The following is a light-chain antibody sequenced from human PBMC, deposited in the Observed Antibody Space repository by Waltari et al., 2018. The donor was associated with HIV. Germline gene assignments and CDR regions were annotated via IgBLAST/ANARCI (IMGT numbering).Light chain of an antibody. CDR3: QQYKKWLGT. CDR2: DIS. J-gene: IGKJ1*01. Sequence: EIVMTQFPASLSVSPGETATLSCRASQSVNRNLAWYQQKPGQAPRLLRYDISTRAPGITGRFSGSGSGTEFSLTISNLQSEDYAVYYCQQYKKWLGTFGQGTKVEIK. V-gene: IGKV3D-15*01. CDR1: QSVNRN.